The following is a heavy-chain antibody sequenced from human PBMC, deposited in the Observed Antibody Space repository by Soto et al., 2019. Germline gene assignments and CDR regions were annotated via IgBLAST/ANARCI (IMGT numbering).Heavy chain of an antibody. CDR2: IIPIFGTA. V-gene: IGHV1-69*01. J-gene: IGHJ6*02. D-gene: IGHD3-3*01. CDR1: GGTFSSYA. Sequence: QVQLVQSGAEVKKPGSSVKVSCEASGGTFSSYAISWVRQAPGQGLEWMGGIIPIFGTANYAQKFQGRVTITADESTSTAYMELSSLRSEDTAVYYCARADDFSTYYGMDVWGQGTTVTVSS. CDR3: ARADDFSTYYGMDV.